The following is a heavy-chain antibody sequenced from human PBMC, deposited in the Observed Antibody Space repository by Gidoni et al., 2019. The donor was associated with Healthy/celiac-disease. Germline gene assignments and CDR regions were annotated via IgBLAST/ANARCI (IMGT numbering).Heavy chain of an antibody. CDR3: ARVVYYYGSGSNLGAFDI. J-gene: IGHJ3*02. CDR2: ISYDGSNK. Sequence: QVQLVASGGGVVQPGRSLRLSCAASGFTFSSYAMHWVRQAPGKGLEWVAVISYDGSNKYYADSVKGRFTISRDNSKNTLYLQMNSLRAEDTAVYYCARVVYYYGSGSNLGAFDIWGQGTMVTVSS. V-gene: IGHV3-30-3*01. CDR1: GFTFSSYA. D-gene: IGHD3-10*01.